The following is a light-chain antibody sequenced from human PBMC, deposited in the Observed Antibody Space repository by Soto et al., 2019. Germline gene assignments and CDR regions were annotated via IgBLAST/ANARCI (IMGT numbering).Light chain of an antibody. CDR3: QHRNNRPFS. Sequence: EIVLTQSPATLSLSPGERATLSCRASQTVSSSLAWYQQKPGQAPRLLIYGASSRATGIPARFSGSGSGTDFTLTISSLEPEDFAVYYCQHRNNRPFSFGPGTKVDI. J-gene: IGKJ3*01. V-gene: IGKV3-11*01. CDR2: GAS. CDR1: QTVSSS.